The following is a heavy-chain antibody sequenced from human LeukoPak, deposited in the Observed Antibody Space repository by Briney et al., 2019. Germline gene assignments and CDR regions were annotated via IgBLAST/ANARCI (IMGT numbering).Heavy chain of an antibody. Sequence: GGSLRLSCAASGFTVSSNYISWVRQAPGKGPEWVSVIYSDGSTYYAGSVKGRFTISRDTSKNTLYLQMNSLRTEDTAVYYCARDLAAGGTYPHYWGQGNLVSVSS. CDR3: ARDLAAGGTYPHY. D-gene: IGHD6-13*01. J-gene: IGHJ4*02. CDR1: GFTVSSNY. CDR2: IYSDGST. V-gene: IGHV3-53*01.